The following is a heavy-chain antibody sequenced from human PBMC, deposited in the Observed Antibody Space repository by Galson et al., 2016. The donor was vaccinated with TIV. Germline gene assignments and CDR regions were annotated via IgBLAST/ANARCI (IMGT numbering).Heavy chain of an antibody. CDR1: GFPVNSYGSYG. D-gene: IGHD4-17*01. CDR3: AKVRLFDGDYRDN. Sequence: SLRLSCAASGFPVNSYGSYGMNWVRQAPGKGLEWVSAISDSGDSTYYADSVKGRFTISRDNSKNTLYLQMNSLRVEDTAVYFCAKVRLFDGDYRDNWGQGTLVTVSS. J-gene: IGHJ4*02. CDR2: ISDSGDST. V-gene: IGHV3-23*01.